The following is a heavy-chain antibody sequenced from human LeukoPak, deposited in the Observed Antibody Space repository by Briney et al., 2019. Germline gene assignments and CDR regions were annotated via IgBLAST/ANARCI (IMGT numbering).Heavy chain of an antibody. CDR3: ARGYSSGWDIDY. V-gene: IGHV4-59*01. Sequence: SETLSLTCTVSGGSISRYYWSWIRQPPGKGLEWIGYIYYSGSTNYNPSLKSRVTISVDTSKNQFSLKLSSVTAADTAVYYCARGYSSGWDIDYWGQGTLVTVSS. J-gene: IGHJ4*02. D-gene: IGHD6-19*01. CDR2: IYYSGST. CDR1: GGSISRYY.